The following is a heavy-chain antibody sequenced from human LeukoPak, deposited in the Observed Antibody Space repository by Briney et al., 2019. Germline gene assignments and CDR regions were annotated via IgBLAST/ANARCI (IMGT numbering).Heavy chain of an antibody. J-gene: IGHJ3*02. CDR3: AREYKVPAVIPSDAFDI. CDR2: ISSSSNYI. V-gene: IGHV3-21*01. Sequence: GGSLRLSCAASGFTFSGYSMSWVRQAPGKGLEWVSSISSSSNYIYYADSVKGRFTISRDNAKNSLYLQMNSLRAEDTAVYYCAREYKVPAVIPSDAFDIWGQGTMVTVSS. D-gene: IGHD2-2*02. CDR1: GFTFSGYS.